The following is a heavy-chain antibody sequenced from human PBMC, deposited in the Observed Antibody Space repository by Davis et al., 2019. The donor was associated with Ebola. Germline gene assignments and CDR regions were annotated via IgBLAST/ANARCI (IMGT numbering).Heavy chain of an antibody. Sequence: MPSETLSLTCSVSGGSISSAGYYWSWVRQHPGKGLEWIGYIYYSGSTYYNPSLKSRVTISGDKSNNQFSLKLSSVTAADTAIYFCAGYGDYDGPPVYYHGMDVWGKGTTVTVSS. CDR1: GGSISSAGYY. V-gene: IGHV4-31*03. J-gene: IGHJ6*04. CDR2: IYYSGST. D-gene: IGHD4-17*01. CDR3: AGYGDYDGPPVYYHGMDV.